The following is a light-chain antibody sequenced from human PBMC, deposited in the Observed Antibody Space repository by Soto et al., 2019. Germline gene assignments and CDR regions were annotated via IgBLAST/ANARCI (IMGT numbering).Light chain of an antibody. J-gene: IGKJ3*01. Sequence: DIQMTQSPTSLSASVGDRVTITCRASQDIRNFVAWYQQEPGKAPKLLIYAASTLQSGVPSRFSGSGSGTDFTLTINSLQPEDVATYSCQKYSSVPAFGPGTKVEIK. CDR3: QKYSSVPA. V-gene: IGKV1-27*01. CDR1: QDIRNF. CDR2: AAS.